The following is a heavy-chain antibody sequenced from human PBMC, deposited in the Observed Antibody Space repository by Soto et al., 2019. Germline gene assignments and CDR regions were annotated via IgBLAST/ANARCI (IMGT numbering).Heavy chain of an antibody. Sequence: PGGSLKLSCAAPRFTFRSYALRWVCQASRNVLEWVSGISGSGGSTYCVDSVKGRFTISRDNSRNTLYLQMNSLRAEDTAVYYCAKDFGYNYGYDAFDIWGQGTMVTVSS. CDR2: ISGSGGST. CDR1: RFTFRSYA. J-gene: IGHJ3*02. V-gene: IGHV3-23*01. D-gene: IGHD5-18*01. CDR3: AKDFGYNYGYDAFDI.